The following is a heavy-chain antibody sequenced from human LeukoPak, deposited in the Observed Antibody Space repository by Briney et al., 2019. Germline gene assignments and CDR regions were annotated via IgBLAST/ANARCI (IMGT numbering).Heavy chain of an antibody. CDR3: ARAVRAGGGYGMDV. J-gene: IGHJ6*02. CDR2: IYYSGST. V-gene: IGHV4-59*01. CDR1: GGSISSYY. Sequence: SETLSLTCTVSGGSISSYYWSWIRQPPGKGLEWIGYIYYSGSTNYNPSLKSRVTISVDTSKNQFSLNLSSVTAADTAVYYCARAVRAGGGYGMDVWGQGTTVTVSS. D-gene: IGHD3-16*01.